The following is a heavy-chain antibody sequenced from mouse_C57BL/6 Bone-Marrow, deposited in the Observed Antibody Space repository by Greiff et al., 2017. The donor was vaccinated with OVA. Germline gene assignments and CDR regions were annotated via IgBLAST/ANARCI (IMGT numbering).Heavy chain of an antibody. D-gene: IGHD2-4*01. V-gene: IGHV5-9-1*02. CDR2: ISSGGDYI. J-gene: IGHJ2*01. CDR3: TRDGDDYDGYYFDY. CDR1: GFTFSSYA. Sequence: DVKLVESGAGLVKPGGSLKLSCAASGFTFSSYAMSWVRQTPEKRLEWVAYISSGGDYIYYADTVKGRFTISRDNARNTLYLQMSSLKSEDTAMYYCTRDGDDYDGYYFDYWGQGTTLTVSS.